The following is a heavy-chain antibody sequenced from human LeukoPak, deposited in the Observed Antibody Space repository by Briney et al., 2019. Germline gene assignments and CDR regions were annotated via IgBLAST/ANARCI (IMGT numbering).Heavy chain of an antibody. CDR1: GFTVSSNH. J-gene: IGHJ4*02. D-gene: IGHD4-23*01. CDR3: NGYVGNSV. Sequence: GGSLRLSCAVSGFTVSSNHMSWVRQAAGKGLEWVSLIENDATTYYADSVKGRFTISRDNSKNTLYIQMNSLRVENTAVYYCNGYVGNSVWGQGTLVTVSS. CDR2: IENDATT. V-gene: IGHV3-53*01.